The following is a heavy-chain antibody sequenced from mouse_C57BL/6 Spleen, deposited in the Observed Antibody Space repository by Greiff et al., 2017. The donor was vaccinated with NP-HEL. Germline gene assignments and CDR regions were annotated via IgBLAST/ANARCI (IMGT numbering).Heavy chain of an antibody. V-gene: IGHV1-61*01. CDR3: ARNYGSSYRDY. Sequence: VQLQASGAELVRPGSSVKLSCKASGYTFTSYWMDWVKQRPGQGLEWIGNIYPSDSETHYNQKFKDKATLTVDKSSSTAYMQLSSLTAEDSAVYYCARNYGSSYRDYWGKGTTLTVSS. D-gene: IGHD1-1*01. J-gene: IGHJ2*01. CDR1: GYTFTSYW. CDR2: IYPSDSET.